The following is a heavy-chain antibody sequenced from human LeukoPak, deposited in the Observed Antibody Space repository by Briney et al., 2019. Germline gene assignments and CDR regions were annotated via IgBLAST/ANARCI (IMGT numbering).Heavy chain of an antibody. J-gene: IGHJ6*03. Sequence: SETLSLTCAVYGGSFSGYYWSWIRQPPGKGLEWIGEINHSGSANYNPSLKSRVTISVDTSKNQFSLKLSSVTAADTAVYYCARSVEGYCSGGSCYSYYYYMDVWGKGTTVTVSS. V-gene: IGHV4-34*01. CDR1: GGSFSGYY. CDR2: INHSGSA. D-gene: IGHD2-15*01. CDR3: ARSVEGYCSGGSCYSYYYYMDV.